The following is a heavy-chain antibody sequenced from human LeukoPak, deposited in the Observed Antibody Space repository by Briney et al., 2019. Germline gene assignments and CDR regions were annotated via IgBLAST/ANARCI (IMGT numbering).Heavy chain of an antibody. D-gene: IGHD1-14*01. V-gene: IGHV4-39*01. CDR1: GGSISSSSYY. J-gene: IGHJ5*02. Sequence: PSETLSLTCTVSGGSISSSSYYWGWIRQPPGKGLEWIGSIYYSGSTYYNPSLKSRATISVDTSKNQFSLKLSSVTAADTAVYYCARGTSVSDWFDPWGQGTLVTVSS. CDR3: ARGTSVSDWFDP. CDR2: IYYSGST.